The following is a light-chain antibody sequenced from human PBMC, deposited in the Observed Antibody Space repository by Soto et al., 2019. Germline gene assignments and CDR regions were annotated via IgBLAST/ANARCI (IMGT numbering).Light chain of an antibody. Sequence: EIVMTQSPAILSVSPGERATLSCRASQSVSTNLAWFQQKPGQTPRLLFNGASTRATGIPARFTGSGSGTDFILSISSLQSEDFAVYSCQQYDILPPTFGQGTKLEI. CDR3: QQYDILPPT. J-gene: IGKJ1*01. CDR1: QSVSTN. V-gene: IGKV3-15*01. CDR2: GAS.